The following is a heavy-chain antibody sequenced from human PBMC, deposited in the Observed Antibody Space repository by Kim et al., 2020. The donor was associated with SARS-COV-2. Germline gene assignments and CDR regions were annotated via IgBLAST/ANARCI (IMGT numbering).Heavy chain of an antibody. J-gene: IGHJ4*02. CDR3: ARGSGGKRHLDY. D-gene: IGHD6-25*01. V-gene: IGHV4-34*01. Sequence: NYNPALSSSVTISGGTSKNQFSLKLRSVTAADTAGYYCARGSGGKRHLDYWGQGTLVTVSS.